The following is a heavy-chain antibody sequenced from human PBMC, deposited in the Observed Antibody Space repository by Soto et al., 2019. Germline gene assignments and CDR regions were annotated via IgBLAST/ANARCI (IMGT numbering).Heavy chain of an antibody. CDR1: GYIFVNSW. Sequence: HGETLTISGKASGYIFVNSWIGWVRQIPGKGLEWMGIIYPGDSDTTYSPSFQGQVTISADESISTAYLQWSSLKPSDTAMYYCARREAWYYFDSWGQGNLVTVSS. V-gene: IGHV5-51*01. J-gene: IGHJ4*02. CDR2: IYPGDSDT. D-gene: IGHD2-15*01. CDR3: ARREAWYYFDS.